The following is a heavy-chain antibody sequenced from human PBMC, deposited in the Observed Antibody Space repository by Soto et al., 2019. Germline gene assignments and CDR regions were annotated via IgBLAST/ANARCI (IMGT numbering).Heavy chain of an antibody. J-gene: IGHJ4*02. Sequence: ASVKVSCKASGYTFTDYYIHWVRQAPGQGLEWMGWINPNSGSTKSAQKFQGWVTMTTDTSISTAYMDLSRLTSDDTAVYYCARSLVRGVIPRLDYWGQGTLVTVLL. CDR2: INPNSGST. CDR1: GYTFTDYY. CDR3: ARSLVRGVIPRLDY. V-gene: IGHV1-2*04. D-gene: IGHD3-10*02.